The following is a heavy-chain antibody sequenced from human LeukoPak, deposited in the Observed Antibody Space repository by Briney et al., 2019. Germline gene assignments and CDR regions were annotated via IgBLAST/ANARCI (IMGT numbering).Heavy chain of an antibody. J-gene: IGHJ4*02. D-gene: IGHD2-2*01. Sequence: PGGSLRLSCAASGFTFSDYDMSWIRQAPGKGLEWVSDISGDDQDKYYADSVKGRFTISRDNAKNSLYLQVKSLRADDTAVYYCARRAHYCSSTVCGYANLDYWGQGTLVIVSS. V-gene: IGHV3-11*01. CDR1: GFTFSDYD. CDR3: ARRAHYCSSTVCGYANLDY. CDR2: ISGDDQDK.